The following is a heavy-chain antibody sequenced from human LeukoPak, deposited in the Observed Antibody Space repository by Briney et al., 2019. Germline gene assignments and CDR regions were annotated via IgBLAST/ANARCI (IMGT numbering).Heavy chain of an antibody. J-gene: IGHJ4*02. V-gene: IGHV3-23*01. CDR1: GFTLSSYA. Sequence: PGGSLRLSCAASGFTLSSYAMTWVRQAPGRGLEWVSSVDGGGGGTYYADSVKGRFTISRDNSKNTLYLQMNSLRAEDTAVYYCARDSEWLSDWGQGTLVTVSS. D-gene: IGHD3-3*01. CDR3: ARDSEWLSD. CDR2: VDGGGGGT.